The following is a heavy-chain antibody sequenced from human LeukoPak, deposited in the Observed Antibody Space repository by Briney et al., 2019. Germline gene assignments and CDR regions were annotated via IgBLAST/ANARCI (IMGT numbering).Heavy chain of an antibody. CDR2: ISGSGGST. CDR1: GFTFSSYA. D-gene: IGHD6-19*01. CDR3: TRGTGIGVTGALGDY. J-gene: IGHJ4*02. V-gene: IGHV3-23*01. Sequence: GGSLRLSCAASGFTFSSYAMSWVRQAPGKGLEWVSAISGSGGSTYYADSVQGRFTISRDNSKNTLFLQMNSLRAEDTAVYYCTRGTGIGVTGALGDYWGQGTLITVSP.